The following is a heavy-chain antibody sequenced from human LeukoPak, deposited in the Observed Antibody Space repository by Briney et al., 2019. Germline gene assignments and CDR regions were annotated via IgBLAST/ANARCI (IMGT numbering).Heavy chain of an antibody. D-gene: IGHD3-22*01. CDR3: ARAHYDSSGYYPRDGAFDI. V-gene: IGHV3-21*01. Sequence: GGSLRLSCAASGFTFSSYSMDWDRQAPGKGLEWVSSISSSSSYIYYADSVKGRFTISRDNAKNSLYLQMNSLRAEDTAVYYCARAHYDSSGYYPRDGAFDIWGQGTMVTVSS. CDR2: ISSSSSYI. CDR1: GFTFSSYS. J-gene: IGHJ3*02.